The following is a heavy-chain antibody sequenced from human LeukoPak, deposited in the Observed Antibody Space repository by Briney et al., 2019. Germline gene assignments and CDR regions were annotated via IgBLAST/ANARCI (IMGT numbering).Heavy chain of an antibody. CDR1: GFTFSSYG. CDR3: AKDTLGYCSGGSCPRPYNWFDP. CDR2: IRYDGSNK. Sequence: PGGSLRLSCAASGFTFSSYGMPWVRQAPGKGLEWVAFIRYDGSNKYYADSVKGRFTISRDNSKNTLYLQMNSLRAEDTAVYYCAKDTLGYCSGGSCPRPYNWFDPWGQGTLVTVSS. J-gene: IGHJ5*02. V-gene: IGHV3-30*02. D-gene: IGHD2-15*01.